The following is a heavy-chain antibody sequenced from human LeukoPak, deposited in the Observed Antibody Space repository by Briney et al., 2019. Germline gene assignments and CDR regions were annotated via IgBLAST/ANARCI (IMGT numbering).Heavy chain of an antibody. CDR3: AREGDTAVDTNWFDP. V-gene: IGHV1-2*02. CDR2: INPNNGVT. CDR1: VYSFTDYY. J-gene: IGHJ5*02. Sequence: ASVSVSFTAPVYSFTDYYIHWVRQAPGQGREGRGGINPNNGVTKYAQKFQARVTMTRDTSIRTAYMELSRLTSDDTAVYYCAREGDTAVDTNWFDPWGQGTLVAVSS. D-gene: IGHD5-18*01.